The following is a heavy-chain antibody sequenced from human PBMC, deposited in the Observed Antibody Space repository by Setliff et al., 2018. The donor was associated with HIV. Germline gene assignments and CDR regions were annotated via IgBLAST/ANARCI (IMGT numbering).Heavy chain of an antibody. CDR3: AKTYSSGWCPPCYYYYYGMDV. Sequence: SETLSLTCTVSGGSISSYYWSWIRQPPGKGLEWIGYIYTSGSVNYNPSLNSRVTISVDTSKNQFSLKLSSVTAADTAVYYCAKTYSSGWCPPCYYYYYGMDVWGQGTTVTVSS. D-gene: IGHD6-19*01. J-gene: IGHJ6*02. V-gene: IGHV4-4*09. CDR2: IYTSGSV. CDR1: GGSISSYY.